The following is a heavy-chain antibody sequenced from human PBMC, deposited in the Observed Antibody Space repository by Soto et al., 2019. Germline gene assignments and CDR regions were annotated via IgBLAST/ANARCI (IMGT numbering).Heavy chain of an antibody. CDR2: IYYSGST. J-gene: IGHJ4*02. CDR3: ARSHYYDCSGTIGY. Sequence: QVQLQESGAGLVEPTQTLSLTCTVSGGSVSRGGYYWSWIRQLPGKGMEWIGYIYYSGSTYYNPSLKSRVTICVDTSKNQLSLKMSSVTTADTAVYYCARSHYYDCSGTIGYWGQGTLVTVSS. V-gene: IGHV4-31*03. D-gene: IGHD3-22*01. CDR1: GGSVSRGGYY.